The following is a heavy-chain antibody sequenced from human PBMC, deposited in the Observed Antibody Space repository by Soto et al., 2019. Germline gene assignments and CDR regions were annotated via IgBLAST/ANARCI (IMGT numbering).Heavy chain of an antibody. Sequence: PSETLSLTCAVYGGSFSGYYWSWIRQPPGKGLEWIGEINHSGSTNYNPSLKSRVTISVDTSKNQFSLKLSSVTAADTAVYYCARWACSSTSCLSYYYYYYMDVWGKGTTVTVSS. V-gene: IGHV4-34*01. CDR2: INHSGST. D-gene: IGHD2-2*01. CDR3: ARWACSSTSCLSYYYYYYMDV. J-gene: IGHJ6*03. CDR1: GGSFSGYY.